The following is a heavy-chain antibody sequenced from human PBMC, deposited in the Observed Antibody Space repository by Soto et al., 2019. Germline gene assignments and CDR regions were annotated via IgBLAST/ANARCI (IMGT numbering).Heavy chain of an antibody. CDR3: ARVVLYYDILTGYAFDI. J-gene: IGHJ3*02. CDR2: IIPIFGTA. CDR1: GGTFNSYA. D-gene: IGHD3-9*01. V-gene: IGHV1-69*13. Sequence: ASVKVSCKASGGTFNSYAISWVRQAPGQGLEWMGGIIPIFGTANYAQKFQGRVTITADESTSTAYMELSSLRSEDTAVYYCARVVLYYDILTGYAFDIWGQGTMVTVSS.